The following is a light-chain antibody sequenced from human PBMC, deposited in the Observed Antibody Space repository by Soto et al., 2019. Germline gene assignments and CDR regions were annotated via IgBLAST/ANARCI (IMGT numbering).Light chain of an antibody. CDR2: GAS. Sequence: EIVLTQSPGTLSLSPGERATLSCRASQSVSSSYLAWYQQKPGQAPRLLIYGASSRATGIPDRFSGSGSGTDFTLTISRLEPEDVSVYYCQQYRETFGQGTKVEIK. J-gene: IGKJ1*01. CDR3: QQYRET. CDR1: QSVSSSY. V-gene: IGKV3-20*01.